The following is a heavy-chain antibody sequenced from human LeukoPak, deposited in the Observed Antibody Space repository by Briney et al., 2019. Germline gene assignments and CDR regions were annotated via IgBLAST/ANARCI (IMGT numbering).Heavy chain of an antibody. CDR2: INPNSGGT. Sequence: ASVKVSCKASGYTFTGYYMHWVRQAPGQGLEWMGWINPNSGGTNYAQKFQGWVTMTRDTSISTAYMELSRLRSDDTAVYYCARGAGITIFEVVTPSAFDIWGQGTMVTVSS. J-gene: IGHJ3*02. D-gene: IGHD3-3*01. V-gene: IGHV1-2*04. CDR3: ARGAGITIFEVVTPSAFDI. CDR1: GYTFTGYY.